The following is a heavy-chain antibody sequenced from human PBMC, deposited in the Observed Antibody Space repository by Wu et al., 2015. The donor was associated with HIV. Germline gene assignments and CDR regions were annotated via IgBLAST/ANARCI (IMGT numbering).Heavy chain of an antibody. CDR1: GDTFTSYD. D-gene: IGHD2-2*01. V-gene: IGHV1-8*01. Sequence: QIQLVQSRAAVKKPGASVKVSCKASGDTFTSYDINWVRQAPGQGLEWMGWMSPTTGNTGYAHRFQGRLTMTRNTSMSTAYMELSSLRSEDTAVYYCTRGRQYLANAFYYGLDVWGQGTTVTVSS. J-gene: IGHJ6*02. CDR3: TRGRQYLANAFYYGLDV. CDR2: MSPTTGNT.